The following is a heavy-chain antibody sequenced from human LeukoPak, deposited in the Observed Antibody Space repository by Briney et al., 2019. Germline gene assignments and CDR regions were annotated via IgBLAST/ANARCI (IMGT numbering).Heavy chain of an antibody. CDR2: IYSGGST. V-gene: IGHV3-66*01. CDR1: GFTFSSYA. J-gene: IGHJ4*02. D-gene: IGHD3-3*01. CDR3: ARIPHYDFWSGSFDY. Sequence: GGSLRLSCAASGFTFSSYAMSWVRQALGKGLEWVSVIYSGGSTYYADSVKGRFTISRDNSKNTLYLQMNSLRAEDTAVYYCARIPHYDFWSGSFDYWGQGTLVTVSS.